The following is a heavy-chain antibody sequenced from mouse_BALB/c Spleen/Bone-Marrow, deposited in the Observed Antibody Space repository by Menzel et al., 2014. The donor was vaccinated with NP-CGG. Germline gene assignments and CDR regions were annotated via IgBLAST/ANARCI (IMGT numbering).Heavy chain of an antibody. V-gene: IGHV1S81*02. J-gene: IGHJ3*01. Sequence: QVQLQQSEAELVKPGASVKLSCKASGYTFTSYWMHWVKQRPGQGLEWIGEINPSNGRADYNEKFRSKATLTVDRSSSTAYMQLSSLTSEDSAVYYCARAGGYDGFAYWGQGTLVTVSA. D-gene: IGHD2-2*01. CDR3: ARAGGYDGFAY. CDR1: GYTFTSYW. CDR2: INPSNGRA.